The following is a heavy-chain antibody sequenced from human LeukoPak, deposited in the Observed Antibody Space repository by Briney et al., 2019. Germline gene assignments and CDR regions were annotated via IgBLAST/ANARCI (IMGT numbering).Heavy chain of an antibody. D-gene: IGHD2/OR15-2a*01. CDR1: GFTFSSYS. CDR3: ARDYQYGYSTNWYHLAQIDY. CDR2: ISSSSSYI. J-gene: IGHJ4*02. V-gene: IGHV3-21*01. Sequence: GGSLRLSCAASGFTFSSYSMNWVRQAPGKGLEWVSSISSSSSYIYYADSVKGRFTISRDNAKNSLYLQMNSLRAEDTAVYYCARDYQYGYSTNWYHLAQIDYWGQGTLVTVSS.